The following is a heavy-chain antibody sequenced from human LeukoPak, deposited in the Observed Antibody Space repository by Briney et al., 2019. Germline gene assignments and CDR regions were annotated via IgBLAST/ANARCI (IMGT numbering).Heavy chain of an antibody. CDR3: VKLSEH. Sequence: GGSLRLSCVASGFTFINHWMSGVRQAPGKGLGWVANIKRDGSEKYYVDSVKGRFTISRDNAKNSLYLQMNSLRAEDSAGYYCVKLSEHWGQGTLVTVSS. J-gene: IGHJ1*01. D-gene: IGHD1-26*01. CDR1: GFTFINHW. V-gene: IGHV3-7*01. CDR2: IKRDGSEK.